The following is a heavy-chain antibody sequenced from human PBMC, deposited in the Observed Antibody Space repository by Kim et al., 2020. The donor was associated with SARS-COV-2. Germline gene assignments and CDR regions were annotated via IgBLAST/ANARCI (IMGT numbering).Heavy chain of an antibody. J-gene: IGHJ4*02. D-gene: IGHD6-13*01. V-gene: IGHV1-69*01. CDR3: ARDWEGIAAAGTGY. Sequence: APKSHGRVTITADESTSTAYMELSSLRSEDTAVYYCARDWEGIAAAGTGYWGQGTLVTVSS.